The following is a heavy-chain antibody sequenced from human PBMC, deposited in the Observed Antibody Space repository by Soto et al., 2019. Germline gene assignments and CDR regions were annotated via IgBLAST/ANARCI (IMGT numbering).Heavy chain of an antibody. Sequence: SVKVTCKASGYTLIDYFSRWVRQGSGQGLEWMGWINPNSGDTNSAQKFQGRVAMTRDTSISTAYMELSGLRSDDTAVYYCASQLDTTMITAYWGQGTLVTVSS. CDR2: INPNSGDT. CDR3: ASQLDTTMITAY. D-gene: IGHD5-18*01. V-gene: IGHV1-2*02. J-gene: IGHJ4*02. CDR1: GYTLIDYF.